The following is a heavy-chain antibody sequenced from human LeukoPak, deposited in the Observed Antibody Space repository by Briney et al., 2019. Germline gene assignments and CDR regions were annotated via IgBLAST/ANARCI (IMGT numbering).Heavy chain of an antibody. CDR3: ARGLGYCSSTSCHGY. Sequence: SETLSLTCAVYGGSFSGYYWSWIRQPPGKGLEWIGEINHSGSTNYNPSLKSRVTISVDTSKNQFSLKLSSVTAADTAVYYCARGLGYCSSTSCHGYWGQGTLVTVSP. J-gene: IGHJ4*02. CDR2: INHSGST. CDR1: GGSFSGYY. D-gene: IGHD2-2*01. V-gene: IGHV4-34*01.